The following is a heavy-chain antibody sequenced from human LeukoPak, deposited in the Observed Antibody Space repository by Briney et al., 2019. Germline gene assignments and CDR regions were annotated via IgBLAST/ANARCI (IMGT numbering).Heavy chain of an antibody. V-gene: IGHV3-53*01. CDR2: IYSGGST. CDR1: GFTFSSNY. J-gene: IGHJ4*02. D-gene: IGHD3-10*01. CDR3: AREVTYYYGSGSQH. Sequence: GGSLRLSCAASGFTFSSNYMRWVRQAPGEGVEWVSVIYSGGSTYYSDSVKGRFTISRDNSKNTLYLQMNSLRAEDTAVYYCAREVTYYYGSGSQHWGQGTLVTVSS.